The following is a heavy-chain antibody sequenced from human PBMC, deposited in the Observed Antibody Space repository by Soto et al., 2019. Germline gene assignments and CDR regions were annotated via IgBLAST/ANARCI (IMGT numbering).Heavy chain of an antibody. CDR1: GFTFSSYA. CDR2: ISTSGDST. Sequence: PGGSLRLSCAASGFTFSSYAMNWVRQAPGKGLEWVAVISTSGDSTYYADSVKGRFTISRDNSRNTLYLQMNSLRAEDTAVYYCAKPSVYTSSWYPDFWGQGTLVTVSS. D-gene: IGHD6-13*01. J-gene: IGHJ4*02. CDR3: AKPSVYTSSWYPDF. V-gene: IGHV3-23*01.